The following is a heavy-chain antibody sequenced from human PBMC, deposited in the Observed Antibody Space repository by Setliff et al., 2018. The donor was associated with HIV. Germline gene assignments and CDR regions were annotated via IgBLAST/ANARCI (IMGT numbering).Heavy chain of an antibody. CDR2: IYHSGST. D-gene: IGHD3-22*01. V-gene: IGHV4-38-2*02. CDR1: GYSISNGYY. CDR3: AKEHGNYDTSADYSPDAFDI. J-gene: IGHJ3*02. Sequence: PSETLSLTCTVSGYSISNGYYWAWIRQTLGKGPEWIGSIYHSGSTYYNPSLKSRVTVSVATSKKPFSLKLTSVTAADTAVYYCAKEHGNYDTSADYSPDAFDIWGQGTMVTVSS.